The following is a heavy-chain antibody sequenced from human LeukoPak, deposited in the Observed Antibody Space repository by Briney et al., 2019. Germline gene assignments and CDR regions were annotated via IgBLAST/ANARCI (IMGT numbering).Heavy chain of an antibody. CDR2: ISSDGSRT. CDR3: AQELKIGH. Sequence: PGGSLRLSCAASGFTFSSYWMRWVRQAPGKGLVWVSRISSDGSRTHYADFVKGRFTISRDNAMNTVYLQMNSLRAEDTAVYYCAQELKIGHWGQGTLVTVSS. V-gene: IGHV3-74*01. CDR1: GFTFSSYW. J-gene: IGHJ4*02.